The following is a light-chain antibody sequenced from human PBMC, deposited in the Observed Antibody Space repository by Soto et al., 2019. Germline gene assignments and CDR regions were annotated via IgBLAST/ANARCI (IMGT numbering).Light chain of an antibody. V-gene: IGKV3-11*01. CDR2: DAS. CDR1: QSVSSY. J-gene: IGKJ4*01. CDR3: QQRSDWPLA. Sequence: EIVLTQSPATLSLSPGQRATLSCRASQSVSSYLAWYQHKPGQAPRLLIYDASNRATGIPARFSGSGSGTDFTLTISSLEPEDSAVYHCQQRSDWPLAFGGGTKVEIK.